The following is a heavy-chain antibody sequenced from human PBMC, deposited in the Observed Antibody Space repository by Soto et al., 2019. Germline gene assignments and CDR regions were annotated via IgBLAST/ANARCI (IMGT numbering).Heavy chain of an antibody. CDR2: IYPGDSDT. CDR1: GYIFSNYW. V-gene: IGHV5-51*01. J-gene: IGHJ4*02. Sequence: GESLKISCKGSGYIFSNYWIGWVRRTPGKGLEWMGIIYPGDSDTRYSPSFQGQVTMSVDKAISTAYLQWSSLKASDTAMYYCARRRYWNYGPEDYFDYWGQGTLVTVSS. CDR3: ARRRYWNYGPEDYFDY. D-gene: IGHD1-7*01.